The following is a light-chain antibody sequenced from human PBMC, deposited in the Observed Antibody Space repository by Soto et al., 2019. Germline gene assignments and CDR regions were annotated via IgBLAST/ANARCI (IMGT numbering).Light chain of an antibody. V-gene: IGLV2-14*01. Sequence: QSALTQPASVSGSPGQSITISCTGTSSDVGGYNYVSWYQQHLGKAPKLMIYDVSIRPSGVSNRFSGSKSGNTASLTISGLQAEDEADYYCSSYTSSSLYVFGTGTKLTVL. CDR2: DVS. J-gene: IGLJ1*01. CDR3: SSYTSSSLYV. CDR1: SSDVGGYNY.